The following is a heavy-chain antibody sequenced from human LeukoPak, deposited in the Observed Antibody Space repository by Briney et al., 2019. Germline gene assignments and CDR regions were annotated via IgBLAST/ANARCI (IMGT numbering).Heavy chain of an antibody. CDR1: GGSFSCYY. CDR3: ARRPYYYDSSGYNARSQYFQH. V-gene: IGHV4-34*01. D-gene: IGHD3-22*01. J-gene: IGHJ1*01. CDR2: INHSGST. Sequence: SETLSLTCAVYGGSFSCYYWSWIRQPPGKGLEWIGEINHSGSTNYNPSLKSRVTISVDTSKNQFSLKLSSVTAADTAVYYCARRPYYYDSSGYNARSQYFQHWGQGTLVTVSS.